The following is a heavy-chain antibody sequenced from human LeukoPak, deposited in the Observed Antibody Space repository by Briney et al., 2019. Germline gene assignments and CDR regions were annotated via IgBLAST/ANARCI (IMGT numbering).Heavy chain of an antibody. CDR2: IYTSGST. D-gene: IGHD3-22*01. J-gene: IGHJ4*02. Sequence: SETLSLTCTVSGNSISSGDYYWSWLRQPAGKGLEWIGRIYTSGSTTYNPSLKSRVTISGDTSENQFSLRLSSVTAADTAVYYCARASYSYDISGWVPLDYWGQGTLVTVSS. V-gene: IGHV4-61*02. CDR1: GNSISSGDYY. CDR3: ARASYSYDISGWVPLDY.